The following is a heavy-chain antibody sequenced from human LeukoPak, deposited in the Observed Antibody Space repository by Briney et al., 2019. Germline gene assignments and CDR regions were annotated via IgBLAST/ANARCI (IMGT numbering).Heavy chain of an antibody. CDR1: GYTFTDYY. J-gene: IGHJ4*02. D-gene: IGHD3-3*01. Sequence: ASVKVSCKASGYTFTDYYMHWVRQAPGQGLEWMGIINPSGGSTSYAQKFQGRVTMTRDTSTSTVYMELSSLRSEDTAVYYCASHRRDPYGFWSGSWYYFDYWGQGTLVTVSS. CDR3: ASHRRDPYGFWSGSWYYFDY. CDR2: INPSGGST. V-gene: IGHV1-46*01.